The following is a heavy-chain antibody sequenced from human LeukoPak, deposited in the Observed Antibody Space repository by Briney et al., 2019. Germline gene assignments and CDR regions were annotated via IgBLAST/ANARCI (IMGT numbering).Heavy chain of an antibody. J-gene: IGHJ2*01. CDR3: ARYYYGSGSYSPYWYFDL. V-gene: IGHV5-51*01. CDR2: IYPGDSDT. CDR1: GYSFTSYW. Sequence: GESLKISCKGSGYSFTSYWIGWVRQMPGKGLEWMGIIYPGDSDTRYSPSFQGQVTISADKSISTAYLQWSSLKASDTAMYYCARYYYGSGSYSPYWYFDLWGRGTLVTVSS. D-gene: IGHD3-10*01.